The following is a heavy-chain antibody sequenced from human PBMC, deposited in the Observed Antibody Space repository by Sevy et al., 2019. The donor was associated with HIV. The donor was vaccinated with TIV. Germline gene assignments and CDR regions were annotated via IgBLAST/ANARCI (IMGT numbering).Heavy chain of an antibody. Sequence: GGSLRLSCEASGFTFSSYWMSWVRQAPGKGLEWVANIKEDGSVKYYLESVKGRFTISRDNAKNSVYLQLNSLRAEDAAPYYCVRAIGAAGSYWGLGTLVTVSS. CDR2: IKEDGSVK. CDR3: VRAIGAAGSY. J-gene: IGHJ4*02. CDR1: GFTFSSYW. D-gene: IGHD6-13*01. V-gene: IGHV3-7*01.